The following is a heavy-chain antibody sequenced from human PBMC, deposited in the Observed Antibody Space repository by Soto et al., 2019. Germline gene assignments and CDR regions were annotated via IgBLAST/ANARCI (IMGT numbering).Heavy chain of an antibody. CDR2: ISAYNGKA. J-gene: IGHJ6*02. Sequence: ASVKVSCKASGYTFTTYGISWVRQAPGQGLEWMGWISAYNGKADYARKFQGRVTMTTDTSTSIAYMELRSLRFDDTAVYYCVRAAETRYYGMDVWGQGTTVTVS. V-gene: IGHV1-18*04. CDR3: VRAAETRYYGMDV. CDR1: GYTFTTYG.